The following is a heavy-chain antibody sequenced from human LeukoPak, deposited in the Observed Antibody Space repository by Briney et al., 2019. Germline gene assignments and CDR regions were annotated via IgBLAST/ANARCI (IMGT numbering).Heavy chain of an antibody. Sequence: ASVKVSCKASGYTFTSCGISWVRQAPGQGLEWMGWISAYNGNTNYAQKLQGRVTMTRNTSISTAYMELSSLRSEDTAVYYCARGLSVPLYYDFWSGYSYYFDYWGQGTLVTVSS. CDR3: ARGLSVPLYYDFWSGYSYYFDY. V-gene: IGHV1-18*01. J-gene: IGHJ4*02. CDR1: GYTFTSCG. D-gene: IGHD3-3*01. CDR2: ISAYNGNT.